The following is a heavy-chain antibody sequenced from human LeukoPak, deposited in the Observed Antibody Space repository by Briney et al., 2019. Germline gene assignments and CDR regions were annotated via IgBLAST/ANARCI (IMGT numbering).Heavy chain of an antibody. Sequence: GGSLRLSCAASGFTFSSYSMNWVRQAPGKGLEWVSSISSSSSYIYYADSVKGRFTISGDNAKNSLYLQMNSLRAEDTAVYYCARGKFVGATYEGHFDYWGQGTLVTVSS. CDR1: GFTFSSYS. V-gene: IGHV3-21*01. CDR3: ARGKFVGATYEGHFDY. D-gene: IGHD1-26*01. J-gene: IGHJ4*02. CDR2: ISSSSSYI.